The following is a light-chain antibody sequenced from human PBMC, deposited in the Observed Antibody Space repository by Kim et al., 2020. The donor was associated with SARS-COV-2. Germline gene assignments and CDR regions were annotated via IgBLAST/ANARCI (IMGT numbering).Light chain of an antibody. J-gene: IGLJ3*02. Sequence: GQTVAISCSGSRSNVGRNAVTWYQHHPGTAPELLIYSDYQRPSVVPDRFSGSKSGTSASLAISGLQSEDEADYFCATWDDSLKAWVFGGGTQLTVL. V-gene: IGLV1-44*01. CDR1: RSNVGRNA. CDR3: ATWDDSLKAWV. CDR2: SDY.